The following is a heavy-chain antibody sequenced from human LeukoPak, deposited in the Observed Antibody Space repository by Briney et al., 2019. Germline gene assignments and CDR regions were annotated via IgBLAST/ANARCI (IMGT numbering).Heavy chain of an antibody. Sequence: GESLQISCKGSGYRFTSYWIGWVRQMPGKGLEWMGIIYPGDSDTRYSPSFQGQVTISADKSISTAYLQWSSLKASDTAMYYCARHRYSTFYYYYYMDVWGKGTTVTVSS. V-gene: IGHV5-51*01. CDR3: ARHRYSTFYYYYYMDV. J-gene: IGHJ6*03. CDR2: IYPGDSDT. CDR1: GYRFTSYW. D-gene: IGHD6-13*01.